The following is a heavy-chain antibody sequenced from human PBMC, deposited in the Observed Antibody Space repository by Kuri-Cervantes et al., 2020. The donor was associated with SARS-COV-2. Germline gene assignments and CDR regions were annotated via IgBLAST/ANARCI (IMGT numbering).Heavy chain of an antibody. J-gene: IGHJ3*02. Sequence: GGSLRLSCAASGFTFSDYYMSWIRQAPGKGLEWVSYISSSGSTIYYADSVKGRFTISRDNSKNTLYLQMNSLRAEDTAVYYCARDIVPVGATYDAFDIWGQGTMVTVSS. CDR1: GFTFSDYY. CDR3: ARDIVPVGATYDAFDI. D-gene: IGHD1-26*01. CDR2: ISSSGSTI. V-gene: IGHV3-11*04.